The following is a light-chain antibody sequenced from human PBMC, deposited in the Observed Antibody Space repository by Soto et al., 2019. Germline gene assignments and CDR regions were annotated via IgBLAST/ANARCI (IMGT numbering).Light chain of an antibody. Sequence: QSALTQPASVSGSPGQSITISCTGTSSDGGGYNYVSWYQQHPGKAPKLMIYDVSNRPSGVSNRFSGSKSGNTASLTISGLQAEDEADYYCRSYTTSRPYVVFGGGNKLTVL. J-gene: IGLJ2*01. CDR1: SSDGGGYNY. CDR3: RSYTTSRPYVV. V-gene: IGLV2-14*01. CDR2: DVS.